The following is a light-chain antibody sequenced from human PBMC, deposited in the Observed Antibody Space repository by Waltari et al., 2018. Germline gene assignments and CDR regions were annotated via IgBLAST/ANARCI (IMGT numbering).Light chain of an antibody. V-gene: IGKV3-20*01. CDR3: QQYGSSPPEIT. J-gene: IGKJ3*01. Sequence: DIVLTQSPGTLSFSPGERATLSCRASQTIASSYLTWYQQKPGQAPRLLIYGTSSRATGIPDRFSGSGSGTDFTLTISRLEPEDFAVYYCQQYGSSPPEITFGPGTKVDIK. CDR1: QTIASSY. CDR2: GTS.